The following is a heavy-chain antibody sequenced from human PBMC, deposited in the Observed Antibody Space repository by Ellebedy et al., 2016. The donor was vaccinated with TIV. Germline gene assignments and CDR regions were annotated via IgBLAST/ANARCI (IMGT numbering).Heavy chain of an antibody. Sequence: SLKISCVASGFPFDDHAMHWVRQTPEGVLEWVSGISWDSDNIGYADSVKGRFSIFRDNAKNSLFLQMDDLRPEDTALYCCAKDIRSGGSYPYFEDWGQGTLVSVSS. CDR1: GFPFDDHA. J-gene: IGHJ1*01. CDR3: AKDIRSGGSYPYFED. D-gene: IGHD1-26*01. V-gene: IGHV3-9*01. CDR2: ISWDSDNI.